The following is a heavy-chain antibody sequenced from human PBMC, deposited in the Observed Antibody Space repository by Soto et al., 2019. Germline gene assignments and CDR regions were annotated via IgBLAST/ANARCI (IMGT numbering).Heavy chain of an antibody. V-gene: IGHV4-34*01. CDR1: GGSFSGYY. J-gene: IGHJ4*02. CDR3: ARAAPYYYDSSGYLGY. D-gene: IGHD3-22*01. CDR2: INHSGST. Sequence: PSETLSLTCAVYGGSFSGYYWSWIRQPPGKGLEWIGEINHSGSTNYNPSLKSRVTISVDTSKNQFSLKLSSVTAADTAVYYCARAAPYYYDSSGYLGYWGQGTLVTVS.